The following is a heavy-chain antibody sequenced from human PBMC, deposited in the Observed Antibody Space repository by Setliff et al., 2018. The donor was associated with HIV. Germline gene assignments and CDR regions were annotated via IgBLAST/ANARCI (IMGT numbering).Heavy chain of an antibody. CDR1: GYTLTEVS. V-gene: IGHV1-2*02. J-gene: IGHJ4*02. Sequence: ASVKVSCKISGYTLTEVSMHWVRQAPGQGLEWMGWINPKSGDTNYAQRFQGRVTMARDTSINTAYMELKRLTSDDTALYYCAKGAGGYYDQWSQGTLVTVSS. CDR2: INPKSGDT. D-gene: IGHD2-15*01. CDR3: AKGAGGYYDQ.